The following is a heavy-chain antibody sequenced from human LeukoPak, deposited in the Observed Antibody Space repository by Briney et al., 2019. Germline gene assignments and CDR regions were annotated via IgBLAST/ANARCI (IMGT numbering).Heavy chain of an antibody. CDR2: IYSGGNT. D-gene: IGHD1-7*01. CDR3: ARAYDWNYLY. CDR1: GFTVSNND. Sequence: GKSLRLSCAASGFTVSNNDMSWVRQPPGKGLEWVAVIYSGGNTYYADSVTDRFTISRDNSRYTLYLQMNSLRVEDTAVYYCARAYDWNYLYWGQGALVTASS. V-gene: IGHV3-66*01. J-gene: IGHJ4*02.